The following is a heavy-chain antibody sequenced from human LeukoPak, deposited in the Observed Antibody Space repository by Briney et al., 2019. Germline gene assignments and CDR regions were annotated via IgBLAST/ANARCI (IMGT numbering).Heavy chain of an antibody. CDR2: ILGSGAYT. D-gene: IGHD3-22*01. Sequence: PGGSLRLSCAASGFTYIAYAMSWVRQAPGKGLEWVSGILGSGAYTYYADSLKGRFTISRDNSKNTLYLQMNSLRAEDTAVYYCAKRNYYYDGSYYSHNGFDLWGQGTMVTVTS. CDR1: GFTYIAYA. CDR3: AKRNYYYDGSYYSHNGFDL. J-gene: IGHJ3*01. V-gene: IGHV3-23*01.